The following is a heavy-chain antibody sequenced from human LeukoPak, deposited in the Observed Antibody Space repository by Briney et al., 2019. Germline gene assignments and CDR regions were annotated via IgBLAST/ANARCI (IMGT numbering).Heavy chain of an antibody. CDR2: IYYSGST. J-gene: IGHJ5*02. CDR3: ARRTATGRLDP. Sequence: PSETLSLTCTVSGGSISSSSYYWGWIRQPPGKGLEWIGSIYYSGSTYYNPSLKSRVTISVDTSKNQFSLNLGSVTAADTAVYYCARRTATGRLDPWGQGTLVTVSS. D-gene: IGHD1-1*01. CDR1: GGSISSSSYY. V-gene: IGHV4-39*01.